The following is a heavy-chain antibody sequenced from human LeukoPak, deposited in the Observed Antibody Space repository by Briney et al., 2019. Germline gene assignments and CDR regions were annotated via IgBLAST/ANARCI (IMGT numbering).Heavy chain of an antibody. Sequence: PSETLSLTCTVSGGSISSYYWSWIRQPPGKGLEWIGYIHYSGRTNYNPSLKSRVTISVDTSKNQFSLKLSSVTAADTAVFYCASETAGSGYRFDYWGQGTLVTVSS. J-gene: IGHJ4*02. CDR2: IHYSGRT. V-gene: IGHV4-59*08. D-gene: IGHD6-19*01. CDR3: ASETAGSGYRFDY. CDR1: GGSISSYY.